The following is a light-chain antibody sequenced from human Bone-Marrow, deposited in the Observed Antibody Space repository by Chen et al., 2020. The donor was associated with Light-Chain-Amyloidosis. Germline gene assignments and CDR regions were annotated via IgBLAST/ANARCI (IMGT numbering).Light chain of an antibody. CDR2: GSS. Sequence: EIVLTQSPGTLSLSPGEGANLSCRSSQTISSNYLTWYQQKFGQAPRLLIYGSSSRATGITGRFTGSESGRDFTLTINGLEPQDFAMYYCKQYGTSPLTFGGGTKVEIK. CDR1: QTISSNY. J-gene: IGKJ4*01. CDR3: KQYGTSPLT. V-gene: IGKV3-20*01.